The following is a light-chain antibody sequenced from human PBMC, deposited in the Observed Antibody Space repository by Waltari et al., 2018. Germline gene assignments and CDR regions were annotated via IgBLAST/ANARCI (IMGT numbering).Light chain of an antibody. CDR2: EGS. V-gene: IGLV2-23*01. CDR1: SSDVGSYNL. Sequence: QSALTQPASVSGSPGQSITISCTGTSSDVGSYNLVSWYQQHPGKASKLMIYEGSKRPSGVSNRCSGSKSGNTASLTISVLQAEDDADYYCCSYAGSSTPVVFGGGTKLTVL. J-gene: IGLJ2*01. CDR3: CSYAGSSTPVV.